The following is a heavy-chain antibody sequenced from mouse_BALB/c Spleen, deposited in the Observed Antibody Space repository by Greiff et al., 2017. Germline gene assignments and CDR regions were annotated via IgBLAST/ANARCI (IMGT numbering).Heavy chain of an antibody. CDR1: GYTFSSYW. J-gene: IGHJ2*01. Sequence: VKLMESGAELMKPGASVKISCKATGYTFSSYWIEWVKQRPGHGLEWIGEILPGSGSTNYNEKFKGKATFTADTSSNTAYMQLSSLTSEDSAVYYCARLDYYGLFDYWGQGTTLTVSS. D-gene: IGHD1-1*01. CDR2: ILPGSGST. V-gene: IGHV1-9*01. CDR3: ARLDYYGLFDY.